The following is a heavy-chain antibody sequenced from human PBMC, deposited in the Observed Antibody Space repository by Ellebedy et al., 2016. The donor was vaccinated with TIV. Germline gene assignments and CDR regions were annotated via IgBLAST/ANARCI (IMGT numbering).Heavy chain of an antibody. V-gene: IGHV4-59*01. CDR3: ARGVVRGVAAFDI. Sequence: MPSETLSLTCSLSGSSITTYYWSWIRQPPGKGLEWIGYIYNVELTNYSPSLKSRTSISIDTSKKQFSLNLTSVPVADTALYFCARGVVRGVAAFDIWGRGTMVIVSS. CDR2: IYNVELT. D-gene: IGHD3-10*01. CDR1: GSSITTYY. J-gene: IGHJ3*02.